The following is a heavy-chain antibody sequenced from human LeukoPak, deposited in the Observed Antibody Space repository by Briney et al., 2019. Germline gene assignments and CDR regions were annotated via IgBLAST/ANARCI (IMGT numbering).Heavy chain of an antibody. CDR1: GGSTSSSSYY. J-gene: IGHJ5*02. Sequence: SETLSLTCTVSGGSTSSSSYYWGWIRQPPGKGLEWIGSIYYSGSTYYSPSLKSRVTISVDTSKNQFSLKLSSVTAADTAVYYCARVRLLWVVTAHRKWFDPWGQGTLVTVSS. CDR3: ARVRLLWVVTAHRKWFDP. D-gene: IGHD2-21*02. CDR2: IYYSGST. V-gene: IGHV4-39*07.